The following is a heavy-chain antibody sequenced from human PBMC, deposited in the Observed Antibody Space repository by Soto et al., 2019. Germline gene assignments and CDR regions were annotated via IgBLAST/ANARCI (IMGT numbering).Heavy chain of an antibody. CDR3: ARSAFYYDTSGNYYPAYFDN. D-gene: IGHD3-22*01. V-gene: IGHV4-38-2*02. CDR1: GYSVTSGYF. Sequence: SETLSLTCTVSGYSVTSGYFWGWIRQPPGKGLEWVGGVYKSGSTHYKPSLKSRVTISLGTSKNQFSLILNSMTAADTAVYYCARSAFYYDTSGNYYPAYFDNWGQGTPVTVSS. J-gene: IGHJ4*02. CDR2: VYKSGST.